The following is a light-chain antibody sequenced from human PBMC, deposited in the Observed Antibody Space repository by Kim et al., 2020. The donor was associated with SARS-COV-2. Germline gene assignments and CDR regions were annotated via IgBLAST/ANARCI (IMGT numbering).Light chain of an antibody. CDR3: QSADISGTSWI. CDR1: ALPKQF. CDR2: RDK. V-gene: IGLV3-25*03. Sequence: SQGQTARITCSGDALPKQFAYWYQQRPGRAPLLVLYRDKERPSWIPERFSGSRSGTTVTLTITGVQPEDEADYFCQSADISGTSWIFGGGTQLTVL. J-gene: IGLJ2*01.